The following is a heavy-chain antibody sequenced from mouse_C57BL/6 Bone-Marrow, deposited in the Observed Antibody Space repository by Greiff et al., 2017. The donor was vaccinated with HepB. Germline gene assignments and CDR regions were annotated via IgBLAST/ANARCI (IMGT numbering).Heavy chain of an antibody. CDR2: ISDGGSYT. V-gene: IGHV5-4*01. D-gene: IGHD1-1*01. Sequence: EVKLVESGGGLVKPGGSLKLSCAASGFTFSSYAMSWVRQTPDKRLEWVATISDGGSYTYYPDNVKGRFTISRDNAKNNLYLQMSHLKSEDTAMYYCAREEVYYGSPFAYWGQGTLVTVSA. J-gene: IGHJ3*01. CDR3: AREEVYYGSPFAY. CDR1: GFTFSSYA.